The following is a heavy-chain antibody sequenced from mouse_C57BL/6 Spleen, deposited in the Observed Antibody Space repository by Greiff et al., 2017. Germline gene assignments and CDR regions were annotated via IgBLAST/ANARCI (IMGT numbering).Heavy chain of an antibody. V-gene: IGHV5-4*01. CDR2: ISDGGSYT. CDR3: ARDLLGKGYFDY. CDR1: GFTFSSYA. J-gene: IGHJ2*01. Sequence: EVQLVESGGGLVKPGGSLKLSCAASGFTFSSYAMSWVRQTPEKRLEWVATISDGGSYTYYPDNVKGRITISRDNAKNNLYLQMSHLESEDAAMYYCARDLLGKGYFDYWGQGTTLTVSS. D-gene: IGHD4-1*01.